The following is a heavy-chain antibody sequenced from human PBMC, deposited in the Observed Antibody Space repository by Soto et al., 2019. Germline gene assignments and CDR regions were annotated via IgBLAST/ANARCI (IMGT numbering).Heavy chain of an antibody. CDR1: GFTFSSYA. D-gene: IGHD6-13*01. V-gene: IGHV3-23*01. CDR2: ISGSGGST. CDR3: AKDLVAAAGTGDYYYGMDV. J-gene: IGHJ6*02. Sequence: HPGGSLRLSCAASGFTFSSYAMSWVRQAPGKGLEWVSAISGSGGSTYYADSVKGRFTISRDNSKNTLYLQMSSLRAEDTAVYYCAKDLVAAAGTGDYYYGMDVWGQGTTVTVSS.